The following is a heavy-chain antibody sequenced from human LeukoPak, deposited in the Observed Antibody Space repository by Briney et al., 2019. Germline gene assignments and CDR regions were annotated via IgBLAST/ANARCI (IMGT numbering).Heavy chain of an antibody. J-gene: IGHJ6*03. CDR1: GFTFSSYA. Sequence: GGSLRLSCAASGFTFSSYAMSWVRQAPGKGLEWVSDINGSGGNTYYADSVKGRCTISRDKAKNSLYLQMNSLRAEDTAVYYCARVSSKTMVRGLLTKKNYNYHYMDVWGKGTTVTISS. CDR3: ARVSSKTMVRGLLTKKNYNYHYMDV. D-gene: IGHD3-10*01. CDR2: INGSGGNT. V-gene: IGHV3-23*01.